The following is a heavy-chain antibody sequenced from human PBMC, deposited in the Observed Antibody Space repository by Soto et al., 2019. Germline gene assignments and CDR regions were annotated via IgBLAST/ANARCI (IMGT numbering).Heavy chain of an antibody. CDR1: GFTFSSYS. CDR3: ARDEGISWYYFDS. V-gene: IGHV3-48*01. CDR2: INGSSSTI. D-gene: IGHD6-13*01. J-gene: IGHJ4*02. Sequence: GGSLRLSCAASGFTFSSYSMNWVRQAPGKGLEWVSYINGSSSTIYYADSVKGRFTISRDNAKNSLYLQMNSLRGADMAVYYCARDEGISWYYFDSWGQGTPVTVSS.